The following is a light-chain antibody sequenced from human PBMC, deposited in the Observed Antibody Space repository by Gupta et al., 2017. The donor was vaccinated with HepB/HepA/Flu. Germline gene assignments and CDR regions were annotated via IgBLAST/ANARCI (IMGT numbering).Light chain of an antibody. Sequence: DIQMTQSPSSLSASIGERVTITCRASQNIKNSLNWYQQKPGTAPKLLIYTASSLQSGVPSRFSGSGSGTAFTLTISRLQPEDFATYYCQQSDNTPRTFGQGTKVEI. CDR3: QQSDNTPRT. V-gene: IGKV1-39*01. CDR1: QNIKNS. CDR2: TAS. J-gene: IGKJ1*01.